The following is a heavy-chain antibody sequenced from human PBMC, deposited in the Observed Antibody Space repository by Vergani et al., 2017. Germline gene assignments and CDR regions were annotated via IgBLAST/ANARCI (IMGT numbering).Heavy chain of an antibody. D-gene: IGHD3-10*01. CDR1: GYTFTGYY. V-gene: IGHV1-2*04. CDR2: INPNSGGT. J-gene: IGHJ5*02. Sequence: QVQLVQSGAEVKKPGASVKVSCKASGYTFTGYYMHWVRQAPGKGLEWMGWINPNSGGTNYAQKFQGWVTMTRDTSISTAYMELSRLRSDDTAVYDCARGXHLTYYDGWGSNNNWFDPWGQGTLVTVSS. CDR3: ARGXHLTYYDGWGSNNNWFDP.